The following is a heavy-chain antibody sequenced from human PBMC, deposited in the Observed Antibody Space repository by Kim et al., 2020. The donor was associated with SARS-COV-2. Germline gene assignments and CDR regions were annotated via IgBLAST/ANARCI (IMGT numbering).Heavy chain of an antibody. J-gene: IGHJ3*02. Sequence: YNPALKSRVTISVDTSKNQFSLKLSSVTAADTAVYYCARSRVYGEGAFDIWGQGTMVTVSS. V-gene: IGHV4-31*02. CDR3: ARSRVYGEGAFDI. D-gene: IGHD6-13*01.